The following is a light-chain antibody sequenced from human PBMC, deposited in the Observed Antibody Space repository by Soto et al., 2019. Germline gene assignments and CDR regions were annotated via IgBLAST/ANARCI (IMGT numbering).Light chain of an antibody. CDR1: SSDVGGYNY. CDR2: EVS. J-gene: IGLJ3*02. Sequence: QSVLTQPASVSGSPGQSITISCTGTSSDVGGYNYVSWYQQHPGKAPKLMIYEVSNRPSGVSNRFSCSKSGNTASLTISGLQAEDAADYYCSSYTSSSTWVFGGETKLTVL. V-gene: IGLV2-14*01. CDR3: SSYTSSSTWV.